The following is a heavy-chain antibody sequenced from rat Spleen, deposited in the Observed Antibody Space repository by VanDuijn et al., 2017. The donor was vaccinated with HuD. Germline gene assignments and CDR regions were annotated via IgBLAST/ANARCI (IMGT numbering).Heavy chain of an antibody. V-gene: IGHV5-22*01. CDR3: ARPDSSLYVMDA. CDR2: ISTEGSNT. D-gene: IGHD1-8*01. CDR1: GFTFSDYY. Sequence: EVQLVESDGGLVQPGRSLKLSCAASGFTFSDYYMAWVRQAPTKGLEWVAYISTEGSNTYYGDSVKVRFTISRDNAKSTLYLQMNSLRSEDTATYYCARPDSSLYVMDAWGQGASVTVSS. J-gene: IGHJ4*01.